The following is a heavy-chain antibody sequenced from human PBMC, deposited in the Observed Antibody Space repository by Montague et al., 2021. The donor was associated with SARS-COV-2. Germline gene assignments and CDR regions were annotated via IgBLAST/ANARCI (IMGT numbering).Heavy chain of an antibody. CDR3: AMRGGALDAFDI. V-gene: IGHV4-39*01. D-gene: IGHD4-17*01. J-gene: IGHJ3*02. Sequence: SETLSLTCTVSGGSISSSSYYWGWIRQPPGKGLEWIGSIYYSGSTYYNESLKSRVTISVDTSKNQSSLKLSSVTAADTAVYYCAMRGGALDAFDIWGQGTMVIVSS. CDR2: IYYSGST. CDR1: GGSISSSSYY.